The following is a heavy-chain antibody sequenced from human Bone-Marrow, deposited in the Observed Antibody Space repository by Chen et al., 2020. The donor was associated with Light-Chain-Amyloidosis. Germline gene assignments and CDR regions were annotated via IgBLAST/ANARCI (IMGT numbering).Heavy chain of an antibody. Sequence: QVQLVESGGGVVKPGRSLRLSCAASGFTFSSYGMHWVRQAPGKGLEWVAVISYDGSNKYYADSVKGRFTISRDKSKNTLYLQMNSLRAEDTAVYYCAKEWNTMIVVARPRGIDYWGQGTLVTVSS. D-gene: IGHD3-22*01. J-gene: IGHJ4*02. V-gene: IGHV3-30*18. CDR1: GFTFSSYG. CDR2: ISYDGSNK. CDR3: AKEWNTMIVVARPRGIDY.